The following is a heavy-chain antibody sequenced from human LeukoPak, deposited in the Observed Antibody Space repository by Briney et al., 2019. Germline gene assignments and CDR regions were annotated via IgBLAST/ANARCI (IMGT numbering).Heavy chain of an antibody. D-gene: IGHD3-10*01. CDR3: AKDQFGSGSYSLGGMDV. J-gene: IGHJ6*02. V-gene: IGHV3-43*02. CDR2: ISGDGGTT. Sequence: GGSLRLSCAVSGFTFDDHGMHWVRQAPGKGLEWVSLISGDGGTTYYADSAKGRFTISRDNSKNSLYLQMNNLRTEDTALYYCAKDQFGSGSYSLGGMDVWGQGTTVAVSS. CDR1: GFTFDDHG.